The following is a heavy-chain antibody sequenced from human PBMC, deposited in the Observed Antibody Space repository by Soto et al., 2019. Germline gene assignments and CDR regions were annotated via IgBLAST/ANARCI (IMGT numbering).Heavy chain of an antibody. Sequence: GASVKVSCKASGYTFTGYFMHWVRQAPGQGLEWMGWINPYSGGADYAQSFQGRVAISVDTSKDQFSLKLSSVTAADTAVYYCARRFSWGLTTFTFYYFDYWGQGTLVTVSS. V-gene: IGHV1-2*02. CDR2: INPYSGGA. J-gene: IGHJ4*02. CDR3: ARRFSWGLTTFTFYYFDY. D-gene: IGHD7-27*01. CDR1: GYTFTGYF.